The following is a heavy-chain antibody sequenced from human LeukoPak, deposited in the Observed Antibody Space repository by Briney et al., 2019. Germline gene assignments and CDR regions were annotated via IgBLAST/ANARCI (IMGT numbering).Heavy chain of an antibody. D-gene: IGHD2-8*01. J-gene: IGHJ6*04. Sequence: GESLKISCLGSGYNFTTYWIGWVRQMPGKGLEGMGIMYPGDYDIIYNTTFEGQVTISADKSISTAYLQWSSLKASDTAMYYCARGGYCTNGVCHHPLQYYYYALDVWGEGTTVTVSS. CDR3: ARGGYCTNGVCHHPLQYYYYALDV. V-gene: IGHV5-51*01. CDR1: GYNFTTYW. CDR2: MYPGDYDI.